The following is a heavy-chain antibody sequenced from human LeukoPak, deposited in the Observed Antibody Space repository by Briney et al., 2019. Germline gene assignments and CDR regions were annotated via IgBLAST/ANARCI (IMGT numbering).Heavy chain of an antibody. CDR2: ISGSGGST. CDR3: AKEGWPGIAVAGTSTQYFDY. CDR1: GFTFSSYA. J-gene: IGHJ4*02. Sequence: GGSLRLSCAASGFTFSSYAMSWVRQAPGKGLEWVSAISGSGGSTYYADSVKGRFTISRDNSKNTLYLQMNSLRAEDTAVYYCAKEGWPGIAVAGTSTQYFDYWGQGTLVTVSS. D-gene: IGHD6-19*01. V-gene: IGHV3-23*01.